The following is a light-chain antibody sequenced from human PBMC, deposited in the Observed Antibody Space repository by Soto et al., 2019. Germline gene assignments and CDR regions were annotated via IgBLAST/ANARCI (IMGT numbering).Light chain of an antibody. CDR3: QQFTTWPPWT. J-gene: IGKJ1*01. CDR1: QNVGNN. CDR2: GAS. V-gene: IGKV3-15*01. Sequence: IMMKKYPATLSVARGECATLSCRASQNVGNNLVWYQQKPGQAPRLLIYGASTRAACIPDRFSGSGSGTEFTLTICGVHSDDFAVYCCQQFTTWPPWTFAQGTKVDIK.